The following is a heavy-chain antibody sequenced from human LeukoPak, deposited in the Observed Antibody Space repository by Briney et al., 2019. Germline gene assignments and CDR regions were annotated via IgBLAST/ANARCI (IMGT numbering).Heavy chain of an antibody. CDR2: INPNSGVT. Sequence: AAVKVSCKASGYTVTGHYLHWVRQAPGQGLEWMGWINPNSGVTNHAQKLQGRVTMTRDTSINTAYMELHSLTSDDTAMYYCAKDAYSGFSSSYNMDSWGQGTLVTVSS. CDR1: GYTVTGHY. D-gene: IGHD5-18*01. CDR3: AKDAYSGFSSSYNMDS. V-gene: IGHV1-2*02. J-gene: IGHJ4*02.